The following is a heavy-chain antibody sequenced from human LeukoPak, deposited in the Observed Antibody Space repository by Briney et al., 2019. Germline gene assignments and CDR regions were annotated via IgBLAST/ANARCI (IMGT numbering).Heavy chain of an antibody. CDR2: IWYDGSNE. CDR1: GFIFSNYG. Sequence: QPGRSLRLSCAASGFIFSNYGMHWVRQAPGKGLEWVAVIWYDGSNEYYADSVEGRFTISRDNSKNTLYLQMNSLRPEDTAVYYCARALPDYYDGSGYYDYWGQGTLVTVSS. J-gene: IGHJ4*02. CDR3: ARALPDYYDGSGYYDY. D-gene: IGHD3-22*01. V-gene: IGHV3-33*01.